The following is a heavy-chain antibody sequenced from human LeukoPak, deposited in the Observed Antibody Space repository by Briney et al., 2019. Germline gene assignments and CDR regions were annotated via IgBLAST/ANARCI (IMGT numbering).Heavy chain of an antibody. V-gene: IGHV3-23*01. D-gene: IGHD3-10*01. CDR3: AKGFNYGSGRYEYYQH. J-gene: IGHJ1*01. CDR1: GFTFSSYA. Sequence: GGSLRLSCAASGFTFSSYAMSWVRQAPGKGLEWVSAISGSGDSTYYADSVKGRFTISRDNSKNTLFLQMNTLRTTAVYYCAKGFNYGSGRYEYYQHWGQGTLVTVSS. CDR2: ISGSGDST.